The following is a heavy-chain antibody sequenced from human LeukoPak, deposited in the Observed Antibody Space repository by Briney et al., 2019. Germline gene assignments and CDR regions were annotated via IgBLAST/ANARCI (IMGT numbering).Heavy chain of an antibody. CDR2: IKEDGSER. V-gene: IGHV3-7*01. J-gene: IGHJ4*02. Sequence: GGSLRLSCAASGFTFSDYEINWVRQAPGKGLEWVANIKEDGSERYYVDSVKGRFTISRDNAKNSLYLQMNSLRAEDTAVYYCARIEYSSGWVPFDYWGQGTLVTVSS. CDR1: GFTFSDYE. CDR3: ARIEYSSGWVPFDY. D-gene: IGHD6-19*01.